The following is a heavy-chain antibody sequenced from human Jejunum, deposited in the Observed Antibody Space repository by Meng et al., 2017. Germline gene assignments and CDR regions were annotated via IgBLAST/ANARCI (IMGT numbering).Heavy chain of an antibody. V-gene: IGHV4-61*01. J-gene: IGHJ4*02. CDR3: ARGSRGYSYG. D-gene: IGHD5-18*01. CDR2: IYYGGTT. CDR1: GGSVSSGSYY. Sequence: QMQRRGSGPGLVGPSGPLSLTCTVSGGSVSSGSYYWSWIRQPPGKGLEWIGYIYYGGTTNYNPSLKSRVTISADTSKNQFSLKLSSVTAADTAVYYCARGSRGYSYGWGQGTLVTVSS.